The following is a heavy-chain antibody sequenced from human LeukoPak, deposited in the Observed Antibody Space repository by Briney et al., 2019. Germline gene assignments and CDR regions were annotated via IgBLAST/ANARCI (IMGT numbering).Heavy chain of an antibody. CDR2: IKQDGSEK. D-gene: IGHD3-22*01. V-gene: IGHV3-7*01. CDR3: ARCPYYYDSSGYYGSMDV. Sequence: PGGSLRLSCAASGFTFSSYWMSWVRQAPGKGLEWVANIKQDGSEKYYVDSVKGRFTISRDNAKNSLYLQMNSLRAEDTAVYYCARCPYYYDSSGYYGSMDVWGQGTTVTVSS. J-gene: IGHJ6*02. CDR1: GFTFSSYW.